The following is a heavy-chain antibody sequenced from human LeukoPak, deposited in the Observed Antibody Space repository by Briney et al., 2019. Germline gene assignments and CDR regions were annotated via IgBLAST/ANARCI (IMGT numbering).Heavy chain of an antibody. CDR1: GGSISSYY. D-gene: IGHD2-2*01. J-gene: IGHJ5*02. V-gene: IGHV4-4*07. Sequence: SETLSLTGTVSGGSISSYYWSWIRQPAGKGLEWIGRIYTSGSTNYNPSLKSRITMSVDTSKNQFSLKLSSVTAADTAVYYCARGRYCSSTSCYGWFDPWGQGTLVTVSS. CDR2: IYTSGST. CDR3: ARGRYCSSTSCYGWFDP.